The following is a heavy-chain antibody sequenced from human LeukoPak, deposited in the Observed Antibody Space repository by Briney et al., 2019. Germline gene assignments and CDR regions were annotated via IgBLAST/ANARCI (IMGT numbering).Heavy chain of an antibody. CDR3: ARGIFYYYGSSGYYHFDY. J-gene: IGHJ4*02. V-gene: IGHV3-23*01. D-gene: IGHD3-22*01. CDR2: ISGGGVST. Sequence: PGGSLRLSCAASGFTFSGYAMSWVRQAPGKGLEWVSAISGGGVSTYYADSIKGRFTISRDDSKNTLYLQMNSLRAEDTAVYYCARGIFYYYGSSGYYHFDYWGQGTLVTVSS. CDR1: GFTFSGYA.